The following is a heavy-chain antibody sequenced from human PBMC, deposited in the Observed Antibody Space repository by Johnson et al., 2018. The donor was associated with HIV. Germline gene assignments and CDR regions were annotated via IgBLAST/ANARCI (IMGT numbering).Heavy chain of an antibody. CDR1: GFTFDDYG. CDR3: ARTPSLPGAFDI. V-gene: IGHV3-66*01. J-gene: IGHJ3*02. CDR2: IYSGGNT. Sequence: LVESGGGVVRPGGSLRLSCAASGFTFDDYGMSWVRQAPGKGLEWVSLIYSGGNTYYADSVRGRFTISRDNFKNTLYLQMNSLRAEDTAVYYCARTPSLPGAFDIWGQGTMVTVSS.